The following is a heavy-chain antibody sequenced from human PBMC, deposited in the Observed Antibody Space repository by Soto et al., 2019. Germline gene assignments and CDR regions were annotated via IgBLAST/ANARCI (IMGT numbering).Heavy chain of an antibody. V-gene: IGHV3-48*03. D-gene: IGHD2-8*01. Sequence: PGGSLRLSCAASGFTFSSYEMNWVRQAPGKGLEWVSYISSSGSTIYYADSVKGRFTISRDNAKNSLYLQMNSLRAEDTAVYYCARVFEDIVLMAENWFDPWGQGTLVTVSS. CDR2: ISSSGSTI. CDR1: GFTFSSYE. CDR3: ARVFEDIVLMAENWFDP. J-gene: IGHJ5*02.